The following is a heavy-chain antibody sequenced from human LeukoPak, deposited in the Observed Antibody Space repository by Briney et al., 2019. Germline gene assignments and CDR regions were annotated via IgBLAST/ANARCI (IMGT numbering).Heavy chain of an antibody. CDR2: IGGGATT. CDR1: GFTFSNYV. V-gene: IGHV3-23*01. CDR3: AKAGRLLAVAGWIDY. Sequence: PGGSLRLSCAASGFTFSNYVMSWVRQAPGKGLEWVSAIGGGATTYYADYVKGRFTISRDNSKNTLYLQMNSLRAEDTAIYYCAKAGRLLAVAGWIDYWGQGTLVTVS. D-gene: IGHD6-19*01. J-gene: IGHJ4*02.